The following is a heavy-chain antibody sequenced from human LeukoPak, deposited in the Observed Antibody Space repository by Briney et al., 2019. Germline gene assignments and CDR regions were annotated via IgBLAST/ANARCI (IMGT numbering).Heavy chain of an antibody. J-gene: IGHJ4*02. CDR2: INTNTGNP. Sequence: GASVKVSCKASGYTFTSYAMNWVRQAPGQGLEWMGWINTNTGNPTYAQGFTGRFVFSLDTSVSTAYLQISSLKAEDTAVYYCARGSVIYDFWSGYYTGKAIDYWGQGTLVTVSS. V-gene: IGHV7-4-1*02. CDR3: ARGSVIYDFWSGYYTGKAIDY. CDR1: GYTFTSYA. D-gene: IGHD3-3*01.